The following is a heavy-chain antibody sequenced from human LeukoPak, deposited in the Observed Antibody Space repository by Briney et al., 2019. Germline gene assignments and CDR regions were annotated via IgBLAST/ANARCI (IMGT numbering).Heavy chain of an antibody. CDR2: ISSSGSTI. Sequence: GGSLRLSCAASGFTFSDYYMSWIRQAPGKGLEWISYISSSGSTIYYADSVKGRFTISRDNAKNSLYLQMNSLRAEDTAVYYCARDRHYYDSSGSDYWGQGTLVTVSS. D-gene: IGHD3-22*01. J-gene: IGHJ4*02. V-gene: IGHV3-11*01. CDR3: ARDRHYYDSSGSDY. CDR1: GFTFSDYY.